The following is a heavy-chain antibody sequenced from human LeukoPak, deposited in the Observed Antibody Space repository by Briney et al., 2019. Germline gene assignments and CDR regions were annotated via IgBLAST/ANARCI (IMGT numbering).Heavy chain of an antibody. Sequence: GGSLRLSCAPSGFILSDYWMSWVRQAPGKGLEGVASIKNGGTESYHVDSVKGRFTISRDSAKNSLYLQMNSLRADDTALYYCVRDSDRRSDCWGQGTLVTVSS. CDR2: IKNGGTES. D-gene: IGHD3-22*01. J-gene: IGHJ4*02. CDR1: GFILSDYW. V-gene: IGHV3-7*05. CDR3: VRDSDRRSDC.